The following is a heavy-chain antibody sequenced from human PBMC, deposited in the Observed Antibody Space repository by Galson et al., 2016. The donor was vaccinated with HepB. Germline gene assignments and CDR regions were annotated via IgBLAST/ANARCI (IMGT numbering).Heavy chain of an antibody. CDR3: ATQLHCGGDCRGPYYFDY. CDR1: GFTFSSYD. J-gene: IGHJ4*02. CDR2: IRGSDGRT. Sequence: SLRLSCAASGFTFSSYDMSWVRQAPGKGLEWVSSIRGSDGRTYDADSEKRRFTISRDNSKNTLYLQMNSLRAEDTGVYYCATQLHCGGDCRGPYYFDYWGQGTLVTVSS. V-gene: IGHV3-23*01. D-gene: IGHD2-21*02.